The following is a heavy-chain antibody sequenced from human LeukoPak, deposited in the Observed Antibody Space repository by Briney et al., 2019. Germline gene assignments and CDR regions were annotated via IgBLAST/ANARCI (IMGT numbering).Heavy chain of an antibody. CDR1: TSIFCLYS. D-gene: IGHD2-15*01. CDR2: ISGSADYT. V-gene: IGHV3-23*01. CDR3: AKGYCSGGSCFSRSNWFDP. J-gene: IGHJ5*02. Sequence: GTLTLSCLPSTSIFCLYSITFFRHPPTPGLDFLSAISGSADYTYYADSVKGRFTISRDNSKNTLYLPMNGLRVEDTAIYYCAKGYCSGGSCFSRSNWFDPWGQGTLVTVSS.